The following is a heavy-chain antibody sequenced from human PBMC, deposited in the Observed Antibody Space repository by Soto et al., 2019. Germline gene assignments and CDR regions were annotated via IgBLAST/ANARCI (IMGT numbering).Heavy chain of an antibody. CDR2: ISHDGSTK. J-gene: IGHJ6*02. Sequence: QVQLVESGGGVVQPGRSLRLSCAASGFTFSTYVIHWVRQAPGKGLEWVAVISHDGSTKHYADSVKGRFTISRDNSKNPLYLQMNSLRAEDTAVYYCARPDRDSGGIYNGLDVWGQGTTVTVSS. V-gene: IGHV3-30-3*01. D-gene: IGHD3-22*01. CDR3: ARPDRDSGGIYNGLDV. CDR1: GFTFSTYV.